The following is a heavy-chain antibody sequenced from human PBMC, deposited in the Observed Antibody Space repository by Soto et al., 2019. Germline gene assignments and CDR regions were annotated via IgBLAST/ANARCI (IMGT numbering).Heavy chain of an antibody. CDR1: VYSFTDYH. CDR3: ARGDSTDCSTGVCSFFYSHDMDV. CDR2: INPKRGGT. Sequence: GSVKVSRKDYVYSFTDYHIRWLRHAPRQGLEWLGRINPKRGGTSTAQKFQGWVTMTTDTSISTASMELTRLTSDDTAIYYCARGDSTDCSTGVCSFFYSHDMDVWGQGTTVTVSS. V-gene: IGHV1-2*04. J-gene: IGHJ6*02. D-gene: IGHD2-8*01.